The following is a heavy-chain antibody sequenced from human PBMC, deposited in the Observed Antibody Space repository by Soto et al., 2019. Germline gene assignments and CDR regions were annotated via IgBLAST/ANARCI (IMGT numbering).Heavy chain of an antibody. D-gene: IGHD1-26*01. J-gene: IGHJ4*02. CDR2: INGDGTEQ. V-gene: IGHV3-7*01. Sequence: GGSLRLSCAASGFSLSSYWVSWVRQAPGKGLEWVANINGDGTEQYYVGSVRGRFAISRDNAKNSLFLQMNSLRVEDTATYYCLKDYLGNWGQGVQVTVSS. CDR3: LKDYLGN. CDR1: GFSLSSYW.